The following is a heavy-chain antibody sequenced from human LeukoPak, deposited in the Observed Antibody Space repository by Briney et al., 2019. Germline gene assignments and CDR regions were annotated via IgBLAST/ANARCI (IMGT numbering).Heavy chain of an antibody. CDR1: GLTFSNYA. D-gene: IGHD4-23*01. V-gene: IGHV3-23*01. CDR2: INGRAVST. J-gene: IGHJ4*02. Sequence: SGGSLRLSCAASGLTFSNYAMTWVRQAPGKGLEWVAAINGRAVSTYYADSVKGRFTISRDNSKNTLYLHMNSLRAEDTAVYYCARRAGGYSHPYDYWGQGTLVTVSS. CDR3: ARRAGGYSHPYDY.